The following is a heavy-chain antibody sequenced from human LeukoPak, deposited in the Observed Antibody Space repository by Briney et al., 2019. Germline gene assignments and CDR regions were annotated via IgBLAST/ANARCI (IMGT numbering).Heavy chain of an antibody. D-gene: IGHD6-13*01. J-gene: IGHJ5*02. Sequence: SVKVSCKASGGTFSSYAISWVRQAPGQGLEWMGGIIPIFGTANYAQKFQGRVTITADESTSTAYMELSSLRSEDTAVYYCARDPQAIAAAGTHWFDPWGQGTLVTVSS. V-gene: IGHV1-69*13. CDR3: ARDPQAIAAAGTHWFDP. CDR2: IIPIFGTA. CDR1: GGTFSSYA.